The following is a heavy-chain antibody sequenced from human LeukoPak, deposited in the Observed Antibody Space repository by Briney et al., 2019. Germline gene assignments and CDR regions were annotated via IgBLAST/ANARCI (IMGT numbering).Heavy chain of an antibody. D-gene: IGHD7-27*01. CDR1: GGSISSTSYY. CDR2: IYYSGGT. CDR3: ARWRHITGEIYNTFDI. J-gene: IGHJ3*02. Sequence: PSETLSLTCTVSGGSISSTSYYWGWIRQPPGEGLEWIGTIYYSGGTFYNSSLKSRVTISVDTSKNRFSLKLNSVPPEDTAVYYCARWRHITGEIYNTFDIWGQGTMVTVSS. V-gene: IGHV4-39*01.